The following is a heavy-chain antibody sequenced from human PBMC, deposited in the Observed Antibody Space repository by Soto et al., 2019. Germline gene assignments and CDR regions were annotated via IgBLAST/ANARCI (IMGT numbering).Heavy chain of an antibody. V-gene: IGHV1-69*13. Sequence: SVKVSCKASGGTFSSYAISWVRQAPGQGLEWMGGIIPIFGTANYAQKFQGRVTITADESTSTAYMELSSLRSEDTAVYYCAREKRYFDWLSPYGMDVWGQGTTVTVSS. CDR2: IIPIFGTA. CDR3: AREKRYFDWLSPYGMDV. D-gene: IGHD3-9*01. CDR1: GGTFSSYA. J-gene: IGHJ6*02.